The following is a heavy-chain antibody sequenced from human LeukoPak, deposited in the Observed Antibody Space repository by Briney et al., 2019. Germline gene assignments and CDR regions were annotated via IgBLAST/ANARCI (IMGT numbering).Heavy chain of an antibody. J-gene: IGHJ4*02. D-gene: IGHD3-9*01. V-gene: IGHV3-30*04. Sequence: GGSLRLSCAASGFIFSSYAMHWVRRAPGKGLEGVALISYDGSNKYYADSVKGRFTISRDNSKNTLYLQMNSLRAEDTAVYYCARPGDILTGPGGSFDYWGQGTLVTVSS. CDR3: ARPGDILTGPGGSFDY. CDR1: GFIFSSYA. CDR2: ISYDGSNK.